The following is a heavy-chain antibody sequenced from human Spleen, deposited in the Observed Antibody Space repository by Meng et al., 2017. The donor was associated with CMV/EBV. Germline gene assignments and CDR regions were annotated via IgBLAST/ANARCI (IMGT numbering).Heavy chain of an antibody. V-gene: IGHV3-53*01. CDR2: IYTSGGS. D-gene: IGHD4-23*01. CDR1: GFSVSRND. Sequence: GESLKISCAASGFSVSRNDMSWVRQAPGKGLEWVSFIYTSGGSFYVDSVKGRFTVSRDSSKNTLYLQMNSLRVEDTALYYCARGMSGNFFHDAFDLWGPGTKVTVSS. J-gene: IGHJ3*01. CDR3: ARGMSGNFFHDAFDL.